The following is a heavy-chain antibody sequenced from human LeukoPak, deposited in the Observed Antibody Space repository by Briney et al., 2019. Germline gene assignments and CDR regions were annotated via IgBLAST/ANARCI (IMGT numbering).Heavy chain of an antibody. CDR3: ARDPGSTLYYYYGMDV. Sequence: SETLSLTCTVSGGSVSSGSYYWSWIRQPPGKGLEWIGYIYYSGSTNYIPSLKSRVTISVDTSKNQFSLKLSSVTAADTAVYYCARDPGSTLYYYYGMDVWGKGTTVTVSS. D-gene: IGHD5/OR15-5a*01. CDR2: IYYSGST. J-gene: IGHJ6*04. V-gene: IGHV4-61*01. CDR1: GGSVSSGSYY.